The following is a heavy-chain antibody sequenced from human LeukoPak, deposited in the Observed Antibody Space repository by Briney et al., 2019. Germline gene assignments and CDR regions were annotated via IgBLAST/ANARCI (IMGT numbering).Heavy chain of an antibody. J-gene: IGHJ3*02. CDR2: INPNSGGT. D-gene: IGHD3-22*01. V-gene: IGHV1-2*02. CDR3: ARATGMYYYDSSGYLLI. Sequence: ASVKVSCKASGYTFTGYYMHWVRQAPGQGLEWVGWINPNSGGTNYAQKFQGRVTMTRDTSISTAYMELSRLRSDDTAVYYCARATGMYYYDSSGYLLIWGQGTMVTVSS. CDR1: GYTFTGYY.